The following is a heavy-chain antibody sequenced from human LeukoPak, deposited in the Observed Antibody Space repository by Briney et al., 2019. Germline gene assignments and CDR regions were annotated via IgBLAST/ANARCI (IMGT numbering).Heavy chain of an antibody. CDR1: AGSVSTAEYD. V-gene: IGHV4-30-4*01. CDR2: ISHNRST. D-gene: IGHD2-2*01. CDR3: AAYCSSSSCYGYYSL. J-gene: IGHJ1*01. Sequence: SQTLSPARTVSAGSVSTAEYDSSWLRQSPEKGLEWIGYISHNRSTHYNPSLKSRIAISLDTSRPHFSLKMTSVAAAHTTTYFCAAYCSSSSCYGYYSLWGQGALVTVS.